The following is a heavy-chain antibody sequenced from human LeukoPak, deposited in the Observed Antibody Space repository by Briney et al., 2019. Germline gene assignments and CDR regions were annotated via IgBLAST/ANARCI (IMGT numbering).Heavy chain of an antibody. V-gene: IGHV1-69*01. J-gene: IGHJ3*02. CDR1: GGTFSSYA. CDR2: IIPIFGTA. Sequence: SVTVSCTASGGTFSSYAISWVRQAPGQGLEWMGGIIPIFGTANYAQKFQGRVTITADESTSTAYMELSSLRSEDTAVYYCARSIFSGRQYAFDIWGQGTMVTVSS. D-gene: IGHD5-12*01. CDR3: ARSIFSGRQYAFDI.